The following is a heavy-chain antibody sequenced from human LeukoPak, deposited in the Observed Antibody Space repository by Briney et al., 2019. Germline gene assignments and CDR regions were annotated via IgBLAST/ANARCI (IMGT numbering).Heavy chain of an antibody. CDR3: ARRGYYGTTGYFVSDF. D-gene: IGHD3-10*01. CDR1: GGSISSSSYY. V-gene: IGHV4-39*01. CDR2: LYYSGGT. J-gene: IGHJ4*02. Sequence: SETLSLTCTVSGGSISSSSYYWGWIRQPPGTGLEWIGSLYYSGGTYYNPSLKSRVTVSVDASKNQFSLKLSSVTAADTAVYHCARRGYYGTTGYFVSDFWGQGILVTVSS.